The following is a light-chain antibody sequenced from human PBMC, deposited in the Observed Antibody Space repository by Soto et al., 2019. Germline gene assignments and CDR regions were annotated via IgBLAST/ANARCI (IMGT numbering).Light chain of an antibody. V-gene: IGLV2-23*02. CDR2: EVS. Sequence: QSALTQPASVSGSPGQSITISCTGTSSDVGNYNLVSRYQQHPGKAPKLMISEVSKRPSGVSNRFSGSKSGNTVSLTISGLQAEDEADYYCCSYAGDITWVFGGGTKLTVL. CDR1: SSDVGNYNL. CDR3: CSYAGDITWV. J-gene: IGLJ3*02.